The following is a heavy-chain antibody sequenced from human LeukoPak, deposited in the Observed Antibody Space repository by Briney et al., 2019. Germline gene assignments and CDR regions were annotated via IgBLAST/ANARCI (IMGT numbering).Heavy chain of an antibody. CDR2: ISAYNGNT. D-gene: IGHD3-22*01. Sequence: ASVTVSFKASGYTFTIYGISWVRQAPGQGLEWMGWISAYNGNTNYAQKLQGRVTMTTDTSTSTAYMELRSLRSDDTAVYYCARDGNYYDSSGRRPDYWGQGTLVTVSS. V-gene: IGHV1-18*01. CDR1: GYTFTIYG. CDR3: ARDGNYYDSSGRRPDY. J-gene: IGHJ4*02.